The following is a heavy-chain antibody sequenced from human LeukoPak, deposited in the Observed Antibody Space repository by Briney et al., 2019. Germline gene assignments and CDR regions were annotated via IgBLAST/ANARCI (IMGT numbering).Heavy chain of an antibody. V-gene: IGHV4-30-4*08. CDR1: GGSISSGDYY. D-gene: IGHD3-3*02. CDR2: IYYSGST. CDR3: ARDPPSFFAFDI. Sequence: SQTLSLTCTVSGGSISSGDYYWSWIRQPPGKGLERIGYIYYSGSTYYNPSLKSRVTISVDTSKNQFSLKLSSVTAADTAVYYCARDPPSFFAFDIWGQGTMVTVSS. J-gene: IGHJ3*02.